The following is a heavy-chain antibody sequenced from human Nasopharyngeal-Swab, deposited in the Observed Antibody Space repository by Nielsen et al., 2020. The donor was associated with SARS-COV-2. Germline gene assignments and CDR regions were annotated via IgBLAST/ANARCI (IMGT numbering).Heavy chain of an antibody. Sequence: SVKVSCKASGGTFSSYAISWVRQAPGQGLEWMGGIIPMFGTPSYAQKFQGRVTITADESTSTAYMELSSLRTEDTAVYYCARDQTGTGYYYYYMDVWGKGTTVTVSS. CDR1: GGTFSSYA. J-gene: IGHJ6*03. D-gene: IGHD1-1*01. CDR3: ARDQTGTGYYYYYMDV. CDR2: IIPMFGTP. V-gene: IGHV1-69*13.